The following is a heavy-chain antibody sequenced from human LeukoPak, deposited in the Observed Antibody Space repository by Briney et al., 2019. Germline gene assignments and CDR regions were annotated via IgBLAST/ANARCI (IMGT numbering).Heavy chain of an antibody. J-gene: IGHJ6*03. D-gene: IGHD1-26*01. V-gene: IGHV1-8*03. CDR3: ARGVGATTLYYYMDV. CDR1: GYTFTSYE. CDR2: RNPNSGNT. Sequence: ASVKVSCKASGYTFTSYEINCVRQGTGQGLEWRGCRNPNSGNTGYAQKFQGRVTITRNTSISTAYMELRSLRSDDTAVYYCARGVGATTLYYYMDVWGKGTTVTVSS.